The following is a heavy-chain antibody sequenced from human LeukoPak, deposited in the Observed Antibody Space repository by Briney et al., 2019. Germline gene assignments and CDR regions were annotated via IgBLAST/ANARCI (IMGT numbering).Heavy chain of an antibody. CDR1: GFTFSSYG. J-gene: IGHJ4*02. CDR3: ARGYCSGGSCYFNYFDY. Sequence: GGSLRLSCAASGFTFSSYGMHWVRQAPGKGLEWVSSISTSSSYIYYADSVKGRFTISRDNAKNSLYLQMNSLRAEDTAVYYCARGYCSGGSCYFNYFDYWGQGTLVTVSS. D-gene: IGHD2-15*01. V-gene: IGHV3-21*01. CDR2: ISTSSSYI.